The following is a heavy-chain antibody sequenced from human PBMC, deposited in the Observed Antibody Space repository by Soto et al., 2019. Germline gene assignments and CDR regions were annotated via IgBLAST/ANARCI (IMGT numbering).Heavy chain of an antibody. Sequence: EVQLVESGGGLVQPGGSLKLSCAASGFTFSDSAMHWVRQASGKGLEWVGRIRNKGNNYATAYTASVKGRFTISRDDSKNTVYLQLTSLQIDDTAVYYCPSLRDWTAVDPLDYWGLGTLVTVSS. CDR1: GFTFSDSA. CDR2: IRNKGNNYAT. V-gene: IGHV3-73*02. CDR3: PSLRDWTAVDPLDY. D-gene: IGHD5-18*01. J-gene: IGHJ4*02.